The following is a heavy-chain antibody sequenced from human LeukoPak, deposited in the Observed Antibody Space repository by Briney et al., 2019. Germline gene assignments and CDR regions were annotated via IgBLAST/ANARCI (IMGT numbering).Heavy chain of an antibody. V-gene: IGHV4-4*07. CDR2: IYTSGST. Sequence: SETLSLTCTVSGGSISSYYWSWIRQPAGKGLEWIGRIYTSGSTNYNPSLKSRVTMSVDTSKNQFSLKLSSVTAADTAVYYCARGYYYDSSGYSDYWGQGTLVTVSS. D-gene: IGHD3-22*01. CDR3: ARGYYYDSSGYSDY. J-gene: IGHJ4*02. CDR1: GGSISSYY.